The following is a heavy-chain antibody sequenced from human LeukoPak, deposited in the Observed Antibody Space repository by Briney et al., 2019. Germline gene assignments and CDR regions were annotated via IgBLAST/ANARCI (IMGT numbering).Heavy chain of an antibody. Sequence: PSETLSLTCAVYGGSFSGYYWSWIRQPPGKGLEWIGEINHSGSTNYNPSLKSRVTISVDTSKNQFSLKLSSVTAADTAVYYCAKAVVTIFGVARYSDPFDYWGQGTLVAVSS. V-gene: IGHV4-34*01. CDR2: INHSGST. D-gene: IGHD3-3*01. CDR1: GGSFSGYY. CDR3: AKAVVTIFGVARYSDPFDY. J-gene: IGHJ4*02.